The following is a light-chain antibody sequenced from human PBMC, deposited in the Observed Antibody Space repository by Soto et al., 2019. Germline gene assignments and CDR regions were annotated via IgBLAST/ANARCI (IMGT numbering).Light chain of an antibody. CDR1: NIGSKS. J-gene: IGLJ2*01. CDR3: QVWDSGSDHVI. Sequence: SYELTQPPSVSVAPGKTASITCGGHNIGSKSVHWYQQQPGQAPMLVIYYDSDRPSGIPERFSGSNSGNTATLTISRVEAGDEADYFCQVWDSGSDHVIFGGGTKVTVL. V-gene: IGLV3-21*04. CDR2: YDS.